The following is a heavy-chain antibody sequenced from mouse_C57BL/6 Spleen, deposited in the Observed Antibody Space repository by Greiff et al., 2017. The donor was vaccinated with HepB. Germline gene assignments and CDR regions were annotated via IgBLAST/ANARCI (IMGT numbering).Heavy chain of an antibody. CDR1: GYTFTSYW. V-gene: IGHV1-59*01. J-gene: IGHJ2*01. Sequence: QVQLQQPGAELVRPGTSVKLSCKASGYTFTSYWMHWVKQRPGQGLEWIGVIDPSDSYTNYNQKFKGKATLTVDTSSSTAYMQLSSLTSEDSAVYYCAREGIYYGSSPFDYWGQGTTLTVSS. CDR2: IDPSDSYT. D-gene: IGHD1-1*01. CDR3: AREGIYYGSSPFDY.